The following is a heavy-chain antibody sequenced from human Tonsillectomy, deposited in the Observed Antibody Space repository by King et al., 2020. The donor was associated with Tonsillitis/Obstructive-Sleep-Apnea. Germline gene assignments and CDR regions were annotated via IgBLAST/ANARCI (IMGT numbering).Heavy chain of an antibody. CDR1: GFTFSGSA. V-gene: IGHV3-73*01. CDR2: IRSKANSYAT. J-gene: IGHJ6*03. CDR3: TREIAVAGKGYYYYYYMDV. Sequence: VQLVESGGGLVQPGGSLTLSCAASGFTFSGSAMHWVRQASGNGLEWVGRIRSKANSYATAYAASVKGRFTISRDDSKNTAYLQMNSLKTEDTAVYYCTREIAVAGKGYYYYYYMDVWGKGTTVTVSS. D-gene: IGHD6-19*01.